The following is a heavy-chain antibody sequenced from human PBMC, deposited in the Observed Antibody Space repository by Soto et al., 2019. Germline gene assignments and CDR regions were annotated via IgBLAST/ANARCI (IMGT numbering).Heavy chain of an antibody. Sequence: QLQLQESGPGLVKPSETLSLTCTVSGGSISSSSYYWGWIRQPPGKGLEWIGRIYYSGSTYYNPSHKRRVTISVDTSKNQFSLKLSSVTAADTAVYYCARLSGYDFWSGFKPNYYGMDVWGQGTTVTVSS. D-gene: IGHD3-3*01. CDR1: GGSISSSSYY. J-gene: IGHJ6*02. CDR3: ARLSGYDFWSGFKPNYYGMDV. V-gene: IGHV4-39*01. CDR2: IYYSGST.